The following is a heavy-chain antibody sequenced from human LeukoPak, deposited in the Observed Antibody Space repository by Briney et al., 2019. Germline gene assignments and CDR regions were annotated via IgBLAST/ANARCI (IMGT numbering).Heavy chain of an antibody. D-gene: IGHD3-22*01. CDR2: IVTIFGAA. V-gene: IGHV1-69*01. Sequence: SVTVSRKSSGCTFSSCANSRVRHPPAQGLEWMGGIVTIFGAANYAQKFQGRGTITADESTSTAYMELSSLRSEDTAVYYCASHKTGSSGYSSYNWFDPWGQGTLVTVSS. J-gene: IGHJ5*02. CDR3: ASHKTGSSGYSSYNWFDP. CDR1: GCTFSSCA.